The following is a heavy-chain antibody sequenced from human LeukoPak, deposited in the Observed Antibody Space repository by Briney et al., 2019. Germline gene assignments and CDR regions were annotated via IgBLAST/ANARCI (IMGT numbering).Heavy chain of an antibody. CDR2: IWYDGSNK. D-gene: IGHD3-22*01. CDR3: ARWYYYDSSGCPDY. CDR1: GFTFSNYG. V-gene: IGHV3-33*01. Sequence: PGRSLRLSCAASGFTFSNYGMHWVRQAPGKGLEWVAVIWYDGSNKYYADSVKGRFTISRDNSKNTVYLQMNSLRAEDTALYYCARWYYYDSSGCPDYWGQGTLVTVSS. J-gene: IGHJ4*02.